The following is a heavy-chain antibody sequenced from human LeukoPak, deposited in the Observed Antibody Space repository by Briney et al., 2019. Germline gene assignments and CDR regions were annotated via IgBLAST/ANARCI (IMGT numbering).Heavy chain of an antibody. CDR1: GFSSSNYA. CDR3: AKDVDCSGGNCFSSYYGMDV. V-gene: IGHV3-23*01. CDR2: IGATT. D-gene: IGHD2-15*01. J-gene: IGHJ6*02. Sequence: PGGSLRLSCAASGFSSSNYAMRWVRQAPGKALEWVSTIGATTYYADSVRGRFTISRDNSENTLFLQMNTLRAEDTAIYYCAKDVDCSGGNCFSSYYGMDVWGQGTTVTVSS.